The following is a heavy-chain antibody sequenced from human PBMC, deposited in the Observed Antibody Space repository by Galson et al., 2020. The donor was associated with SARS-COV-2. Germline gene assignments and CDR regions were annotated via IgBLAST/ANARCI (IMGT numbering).Heavy chain of an antibody. V-gene: IGHV4-34*01. Sequence: SETLSLTCTVSGGSFGTYYWAWIRQPPGKGLEWIGDINQSGTTNYSPSLKSRATISVDPSKRQFSLDLTSVTAADTAVYYCARIYQQQRVPCHGDWGQGTQVTVSS. CDR2: INQSGTT. CDR1: GGSFGTYY. CDR3: ARIYQQQRVPCHGD. D-gene: IGHD1-1*01. J-gene: IGHJ4*02.